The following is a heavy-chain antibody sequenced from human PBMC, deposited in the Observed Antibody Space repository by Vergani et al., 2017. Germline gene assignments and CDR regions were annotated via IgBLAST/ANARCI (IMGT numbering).Heavy chain of an antibody. J-gene: IGHJ3*02. Sequence: QVQLQESGPGLVKPSETLSLTCTVSGGSISSYYWSWIRQPPGKGLEWIGYIYYSGSTNYNPSLKSRVTISVDTSKNQFSLKLSSVTAADTAVYYCARARLDYDFWSGYYTDAFDIWGQGTIVTVSS. V-gene: IGHV4-59*01. CDR2: IYYSGST. CDR1: GGSISSYY. CDR3: ARARLDYDFWSGYYTDAFDI. D-gene: IGHD3-3*01.